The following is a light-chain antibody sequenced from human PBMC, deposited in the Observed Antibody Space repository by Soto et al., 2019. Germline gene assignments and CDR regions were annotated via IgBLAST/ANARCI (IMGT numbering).Light chain of an antibody. CDR3: HQYGSSPRT. Sequence: EIVLTQSPGTLSLSPGVRATLSCRASQSVNKDYLAWYQHKPGQAPRLLIYGASSRATGIPDRFSGSGSGTDFTLTISRLEPEDFAVYYCHQYGSSPRTFGQGTKVEIK. CDR1: QSVNKDY. J-gene: IGKJ1*01. CDR2: GAS. V-gene: IGKV3-20*01.